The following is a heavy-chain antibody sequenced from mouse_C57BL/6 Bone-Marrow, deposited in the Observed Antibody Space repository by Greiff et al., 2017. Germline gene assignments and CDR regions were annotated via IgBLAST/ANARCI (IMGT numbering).Heavy chain of an antibody. CDR1: GYTFTSYG. Sequence: VQLQQSGAELARPGASVKLSCKASGYTFTSYGISWVKQRTGQGLEWIGEIYPRSGNTYYNEKFKGKATLTADKSSSTAYMELRSLTSEDAAVYFCAALRGAYWGQGTLVTVSA. V-gene: IGHV1-81*01. CDR2: IYPRSGNT. J-gene: IGHJ3*01. D-gene: IGHD1-1*01. CDR3: AALRGAY.